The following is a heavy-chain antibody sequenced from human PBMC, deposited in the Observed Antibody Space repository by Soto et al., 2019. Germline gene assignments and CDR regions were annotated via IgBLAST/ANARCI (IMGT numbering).Heavy chain of an antibody. V-gene: IGHV3-21*01. Sequence: GGSLRLSCAASGFTFSRYNMNWVRQAPGKGLEWVSSISSSSSHIYYADSVKGRFTISRDNAKNSLYLQMDSLRAEDTAVYYCARDIGATTYYWGQGTLVTVSS. CDR3: ARDIGATTYY. D-gene: IGHD1-26*01. J-gene: IGHJ4*02. CDR1: GFTFSRYN. CDR2: ISSSSSHI.